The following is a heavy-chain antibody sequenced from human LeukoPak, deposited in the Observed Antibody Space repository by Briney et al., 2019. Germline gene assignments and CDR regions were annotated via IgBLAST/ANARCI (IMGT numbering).Heavy chain of an antibody. V-gene: IGHV3-74*01. Sequence: PGGSLRLSCAASGFTFSSYGMHRVRQAPGKGLVWVSRINSDESTTTYADSAKGRFTISRDNAKNTLYLQMNSLRAEDTAVYYCARDPGTAMGRALDYWGQGTLVTVSS. CDR2: INSDESTT. J-gene: IGHJ4*02. D-gene: IGHD5-18*01. CDR1: GFTFSSYG. CDR3: ARDPGTAMGRALDY.